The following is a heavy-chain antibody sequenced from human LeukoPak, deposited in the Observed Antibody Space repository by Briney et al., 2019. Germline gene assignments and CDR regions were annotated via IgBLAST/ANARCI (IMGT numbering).Heavy chain of an antibody. CDR3: ARVYYGSGNYYFDY. CDR2: IYYSGST. V-gene: IGHV4-31*03. CDR1: GGSISSGGYY. J-gene: IGHJ4*02. D-gene: IGHD3-10*01. Sequence: SETLSLTCTVSGGSISSGGYYWSWIRQHPGKGLEWIGYIYYSGSTYYNPSLKSRVTISVDTSKNQFSLKLSSVTAADTAVYYCARVYYGSGNYYFDYWGQGTLVTVSS.